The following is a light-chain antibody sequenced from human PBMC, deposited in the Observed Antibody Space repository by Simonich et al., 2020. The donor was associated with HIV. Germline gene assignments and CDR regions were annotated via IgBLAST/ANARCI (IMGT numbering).Light chain of an antibody. CDR1: SGRIATNY. V-gene: IGLV6-57*03. CDR3: CSYAGSYTL. J-gene: IGLJ3*02. CDR2: EDN. Sequence: NFMLTQPHSVSESPGKTVTISCTRSSGRIATNYVQWYQQRPGSAPTPVTYEDNQRPPGVPDRFSGSKSGNTASLTISGLQAEDEADYYCCSYAGSYTLFGGGTKLTVL.